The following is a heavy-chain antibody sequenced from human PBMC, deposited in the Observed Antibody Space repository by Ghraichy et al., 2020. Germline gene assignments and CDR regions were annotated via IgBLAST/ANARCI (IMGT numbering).Heavy chain of an antibody. CDR2: IIPIFGTA. V-gene: IGHV1-69*13. CDR3: ASFVFGGAATDAFDI. D-gene: IGHD2-15*01. Sequence: SVKVSFKASGGTFSSYAISWVRQAPGQGLEWMGGIIPIFGTANYAQKFQGRVTITADESTSTAYMELSSLRSEDTAVYYCASFVFGGAATDAFDIWGQGTMVTVSS. J-gene: IGHJ3*02. CDR1: GGTFSSYA.